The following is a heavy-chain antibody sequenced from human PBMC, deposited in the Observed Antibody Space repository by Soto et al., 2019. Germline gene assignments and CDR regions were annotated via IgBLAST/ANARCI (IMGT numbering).Heavy chain of an antibody. CDR2: IYYSGST. J-gene: IGHJ4*02. CDR1: GGSISSSSYY. Sequence: QLQLQESGPGLVKPSETLSLTCTVSGGSISSSSYYWGWIRQPPGKGLEWIGSIYYSGSTYYNPSLKSRVTISVDTSKNQFSLKLSSVTAADTAVYYCARHPVGAAGTTYYFDYWGQGTLVTVSS. CDR3: ARHPVGAAGTTYYFDY. V-gene: IGHV4-39*01. D-gene: IGHD6-13*01.